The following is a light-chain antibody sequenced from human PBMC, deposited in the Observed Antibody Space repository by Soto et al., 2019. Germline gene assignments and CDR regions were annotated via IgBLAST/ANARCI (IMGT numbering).Light chain of an antibody. CDR1: QSVSSY. CDR2: DAS. CDR3: QQRSNWPLT. Sequence: EIVLTQSPATLSLSPGERATLSCRASQSVSSYLAWYQQKPGRAPRLLIYDASNRATGIPDRFSGSGSGTDFTLTISSLEPEDFAVYYCQQRSNWPLTFGGGTKLEIK. V-gene: IGKV3-11*01. J-gene: IGKJ4*01.